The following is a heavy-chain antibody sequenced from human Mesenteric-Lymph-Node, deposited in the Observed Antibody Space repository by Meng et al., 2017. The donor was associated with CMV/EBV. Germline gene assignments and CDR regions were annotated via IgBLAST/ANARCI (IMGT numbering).Heavy chain of an antibody. Sequence: SETLSLTCTVSGGSISSSSYYWGWIRQPPGKGLEWIGSIYYSGSTYYNPSLKSRVTISVDTSKNQFSLKLSSVTAADTAVYYCARDKYYSSTNCSEALPLDYWGQGTLVTVSS. CDR2: IYYSGST. CDR1: GGSISSSSYY. V-gene: IGHV4-39*07. CDR3: ARDKYYSSTNCSEALPLDY. D-gene: IGHD2-2*01. J-gene: IGHJ4*02.